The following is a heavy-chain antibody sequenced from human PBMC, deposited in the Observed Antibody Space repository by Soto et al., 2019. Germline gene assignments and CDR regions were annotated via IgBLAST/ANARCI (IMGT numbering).Heavy chain of an antibody. V-gene: IGHV3-23*01. CDR1: GFTFSNYA. J-gene: IGHJ4*02. CDR2: VNNSGGGT. CDR3: VKADCGHLGCRRLDC. D-gene: IGHD2-21*01. Sequence: EVQLLESGGGLVRPGGSLRLSCAASGFTFSNYALTWVRQAPGKGLEWVSDVNNSGGGTNYADSVKGRFTISRDNSKSTLYLELNSLRVEDTAVYYCVKADCGHLGCRRLDCWGQGTLVTVSS.